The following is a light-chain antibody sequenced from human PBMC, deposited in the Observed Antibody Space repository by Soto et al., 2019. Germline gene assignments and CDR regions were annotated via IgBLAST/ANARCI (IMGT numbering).Light chain of an antibody. J-gene: IGKJ4*01. V-gene: IGKV1-8*01. CDR3: QQYSSYPLT. Sequence: AIRMTQSPSSFSASTGDRVTITCRASQGISSYLAWYQQKPGKAPKLLIYAASTLKSGVPTRFRGGGSGTFFALTSGCLQSEDFATHYCQQYSSYPLTFGGGTKVEIK. CDR1: QGISSY. CDR2: AAS.